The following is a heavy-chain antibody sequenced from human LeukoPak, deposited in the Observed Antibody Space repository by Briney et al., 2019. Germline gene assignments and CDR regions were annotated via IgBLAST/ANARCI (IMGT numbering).Heavy chain of an antibody. Sequence: GGSLRLSCAASGFTFSYYSMNWVRQAPGKGLEWVSSISGSSSYIFYADSVKGRFTISRDNAKNSLYLQMNSLRAEDTAVYYCARGFGFGDCISGYWGQGTLVTVSS. V-gene: IGHV3-21*01. J-gene: IGHJ4*02. CDR3: ARGFGFGDCISGY. CDR1: GFTFSYYS. D-gene: IGHD2-21*02. CDR2: ISGSSSYI.